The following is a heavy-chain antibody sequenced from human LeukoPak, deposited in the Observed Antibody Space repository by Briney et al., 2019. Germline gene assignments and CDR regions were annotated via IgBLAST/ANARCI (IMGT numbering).Heavy chain of an antibody. J-gene: IGHJ6*02. V-gene: IGHV3-49*04. CDR2: IRSKAYGGTT. CDR1: GFTFGDYA. CDR3: TRQRLLGDYYYYGMDV. D-gene: IGHD3-22*01. Sequence: GGSLRLSCTASGFTFGDYAMSWVRQAPGKGLEWVGFIRSKAYGGTTEYAASMKGRFTISRDDSKSIAYLQMNSLKTEDTAVYYCTRQRLLGDYYYYGMDVWGQGTTVTVSS.